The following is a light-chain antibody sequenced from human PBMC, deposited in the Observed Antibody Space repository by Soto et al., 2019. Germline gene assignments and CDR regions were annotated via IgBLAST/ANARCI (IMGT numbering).Light chain of an antibody. V-gene: IGKV1-39*01. CDR3: QQSNSTPYT. CDR1: QSISSY. Sequence: DIQMTQSPSSLSASVGDRVTITCRASQSISSYLNWYQQKPGKAPKLLIYAASSLRSGVPSRFRGSGSGTDFTLTINSLQPEDFAIYYCQQSNSTPYTFGHGTKLEIK. J-gene: IGKJ2*01. CDR2: AAS.